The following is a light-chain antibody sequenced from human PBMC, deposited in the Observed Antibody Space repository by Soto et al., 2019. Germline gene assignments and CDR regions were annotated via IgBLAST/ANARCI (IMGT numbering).Light chain of an antibody. V-gene: IGKV1-5*03. CDR3: QQGYSFPVT. CDR2: RAS. CDR1: ENINMW. Sequence: DIQMTQSPSTLSASVGDRVTITCRASENINMWLAWYQQKPGQAPRLLIQRASRVERGVPSRFSGSGSGTDFTLTISSLQPEDFATYYCQQGYSFPVTFGGGTKVDIK. J-gene: IGKJ4*01.